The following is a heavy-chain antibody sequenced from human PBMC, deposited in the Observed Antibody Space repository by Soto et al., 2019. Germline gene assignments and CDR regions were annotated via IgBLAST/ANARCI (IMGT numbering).Heavy chain of an antibody. CDR2: ISAYNGNT. J-gene: IGHJ6*02. Sequence: ASVKVSCKASGYTFTSYGISWVRQAPGQGLEWMGWISAYNGNTNYAQKLQGRVTMTTDTSTSTAYMELRSLRSDDTAVYYCARERGIVVVVAATLDVWGQGTTVTVSS. V-gene: IGHV1-18*01. CDR1: GYTFTSYG. CDR3: ARERGIVVVVAATLDV. D-gene: IGHD2-15*01.